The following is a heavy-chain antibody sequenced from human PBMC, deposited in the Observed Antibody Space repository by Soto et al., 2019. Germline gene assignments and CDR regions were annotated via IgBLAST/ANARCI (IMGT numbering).Heavy chain of an antibody. Sequence: ASVKVSCKASGYTFTSYDINWVRQATGQGLEWMGWMNPNSGNTGYAQKFQGRVTMTRNTSISTAYMELSSLRSEDTAVYYCARDTNFNRWFPTPSWFDTWGQGTLVTVSS. CDR3: ARDTNFNRWFPTPSWFDT. V-gene: IGHV1-8*01. D-gene: IGHD2-15*01. CDR1: GYTFTSYD. J-gene: IGHJ5*02. CDR2: MNPNSGNT.